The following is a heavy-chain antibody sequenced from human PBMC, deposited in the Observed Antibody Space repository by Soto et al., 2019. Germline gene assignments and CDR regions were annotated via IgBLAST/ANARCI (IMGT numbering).Heavy chain of an antibody. D-gene: IGHD6-13*01. Sequence: SETLSLTCAVYGGSFSGYYWSWIRQPPGKGLEWIGEINHSGSTNYNPSLKSRVTISVDTSKNQFSLKLSSVTAADTAVYYCASRLLAAAWGYYFDYWGQGTLVTVSS. V-gene: IGHV4-34*01. CDR1: GGSFSGYY. CDR2: INHSGST. CDR3: ASRLLAAAWGYYFDY. J-gene: IGHJ4*02.